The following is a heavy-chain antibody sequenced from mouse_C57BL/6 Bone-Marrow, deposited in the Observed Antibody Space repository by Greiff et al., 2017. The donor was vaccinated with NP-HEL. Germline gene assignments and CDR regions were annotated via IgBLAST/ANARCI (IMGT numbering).Heavy chain of an antibody. CDR3: AREQLGRGFAY. J-gene: IGHJ3*01. CDR1: GYTFTSYG. V-gene: IGHV1-81*01. D-gene: IGHD4-1*02. CDR2: IYPRSGNT. Sequence: QVQLQQSGAELARPGASVKLSCKASGYTFTSYGISWVKQRTGQGLEWIGEIYPRSGNTYYNEKFKGKATLTADKSSSTAYMELRSLTSEDSAVYFCAREQLGRGFAYWGQGTLVTVSA.